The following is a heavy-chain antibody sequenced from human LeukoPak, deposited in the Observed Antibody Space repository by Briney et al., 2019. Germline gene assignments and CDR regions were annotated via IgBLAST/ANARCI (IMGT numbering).Heavy chain of an antibody. CDR3: ARDKDYGDYVPVWFDP. CDR1: GGTFSSYA. V-gene: IGHV1-69*13. D-gene: IGHD4-17*01. Sequence: ASVKVSCKASGGTFSSYAISWVRQASGQGLEWMGGIIPIFGTANYAQKFQGRVTITADESTSTAYMELSSLRSEDTAVYYCARDKDYGDYVPVWFDPWGQGTLVTVSS. J-gene: IGHJ5*02. CDR2: IIPIFGTA.